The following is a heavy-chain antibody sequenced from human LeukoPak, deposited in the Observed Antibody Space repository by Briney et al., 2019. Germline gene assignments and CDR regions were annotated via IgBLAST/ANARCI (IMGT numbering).Heavy chain of an antibody. Sequence: ASVTVSCKASGYTFTGYYMHWVRQAPGQGLEWMGWINPNSGGTNYAQKFQGRVTMTRDTSISTAYMELSRLRSDDTAVYYCARDLQGPEGQFDYWGQGTLVTVSS. CDR3: ARDLQGPEGQFDY. D-gene: IGHD2-2*01. CDR2: INPNSGGT. V-gene: IGHV1-2*02. CDR1: GYTFTGYY. J-gene: IGHJ4*02.